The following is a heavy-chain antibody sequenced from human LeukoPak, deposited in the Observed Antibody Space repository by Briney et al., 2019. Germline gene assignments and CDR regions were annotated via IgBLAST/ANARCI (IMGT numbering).Heavy chain of an antibody. D-gene: IGHD1-1*01. J-gene: IGHJ3*01. Sequence: SQTLSLTCAISGDSVSTSSVAWNWIRQSPSRSLEWLGRTYCRSKWNNDYAVSVKSRIIINPDTSKNQFSLQLNSVTPEDTAVYYCARYNWNGGRAFDVWGQGTTVTVSS. CDR2: TYCRSKWNN. V-gene: IGHV6-1*01. CDR1: GDSVSTSSVA. CDR3: ARYNWNGGRAFDV.